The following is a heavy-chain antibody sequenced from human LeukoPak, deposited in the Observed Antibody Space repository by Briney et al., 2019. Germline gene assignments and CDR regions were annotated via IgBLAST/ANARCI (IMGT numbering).Heavy chain of an antibody. CDR2: INNDGSTT. CDR3: ARDVGYSAYD. V-gene: IGHV3-74*01. Sequence: PGGSLRLSCAASGFTFSSSWMHWVRQAPGKGLVWVSRINNDGSTTTYADSVKGRFTISRDNAKNTLFLQMNSLRAEDTAVYYCARDVGYSAYDWGQGTLVTVSS. CDR1: GFTFSSSW. J-gene: IGHJ4*02. D-gene: IGHD5-12*01.